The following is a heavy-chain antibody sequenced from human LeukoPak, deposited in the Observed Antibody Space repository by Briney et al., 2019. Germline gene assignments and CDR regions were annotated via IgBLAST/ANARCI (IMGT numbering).Heavy chain of an antibody. J-gene: IGHJ5*02. CDR3: ARETIFGWFDP. V-gene: IGHV3-48*04. CDR2: ISSSSTI. Sequence: GGSLRLSCAASGFTFSSYWMSWVRQAPGKGLEWVSYISSSSTIYYADSVKGRFTISRDNAKNSLYLQMNSLRAEDTAVYYCARETIFGWFDPWGQGTLVTVSS. CDR1: GFTFSSYW. D-gene: IGHD3-3*01.